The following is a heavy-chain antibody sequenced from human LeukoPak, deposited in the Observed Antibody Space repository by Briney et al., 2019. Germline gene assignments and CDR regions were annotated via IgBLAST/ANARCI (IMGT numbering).Heavy chain of an antibody. CDR2: VNHSGSA. V-gene: IGHV4-34*01. J-gene: IGHJ4*02. Sequence: SETLSLTCAVYGGSFSGYYWSWIRQPPGKGLEWIGEVNHSGSANYSPSLKSRVTMSVDTSKNQFSLNLSSVTAADTAVYYCARVVWDGVIVAVQPAATPGSIDYWGQGTLVTVSS. CDR3: ARVVWDGVIVAVQPAATPGSIDY. D-gene: IGHD2-2*01. CDR1: GGSFSGYY.